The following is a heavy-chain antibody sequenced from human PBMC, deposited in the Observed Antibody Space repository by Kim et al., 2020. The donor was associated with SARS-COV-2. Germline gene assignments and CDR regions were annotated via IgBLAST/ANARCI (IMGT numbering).Heavy chain of an antibody. CDR1: GGSISSSNW. Sequence: SETLSLTCAVSGGSISSSNWWSWVRQPPGKGLEWIGEIYHSGSTNYNPSLKSRVTISVDKSKNQFSLKLSSVTAADTAVYYCARDYLRFGELGSDYFDYWGQGTLVTVSS. D-gene: IGHD3-10*01. V-gene: IGHV4-4*02. CDR2: IYHSGST. J-gene: IGHJ4*02. CDR3: ARDYLRFGELGSDYFDY.